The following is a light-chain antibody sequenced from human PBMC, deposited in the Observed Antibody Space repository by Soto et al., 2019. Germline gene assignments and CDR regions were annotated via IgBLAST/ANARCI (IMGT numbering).Light chain of an antibody. Sequence: DIQMTQSPSTLSASVGDRVTITCRASQSITTWFAWYQQKPGKAPKLLIYDASSLERGVPSRFSGSGSGTEFTLTISSLQPDDFVSYYCQQYNSYSRTFGQGTKLEIK. CDR3: QQYNSYSRT. J-gene: IGKJ2*01. CDR1: QSITTW. V-gene: IGKV1-5*01. CDR2: DAS.